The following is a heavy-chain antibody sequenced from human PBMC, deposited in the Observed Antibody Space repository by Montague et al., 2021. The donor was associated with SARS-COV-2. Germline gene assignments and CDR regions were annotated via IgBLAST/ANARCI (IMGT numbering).Heavy chain of an antibody. D-gene: IGHD2/OR15-2a*01. CDR3: ARERWNIVIVPPVEYGMDV. J-gene: IGHJ6*02. CDR1: GGSSSGSY. Sequence: SETLSLTCAVYGGSSSGSYWTWIRQSPGKGLEWIGEINNRGSVNYSPSLKSRVTISVDTSRNQFSLKVTSVTAADTAVYYCARERWNIVIVPPVEYGMDVWGQGTTVTVSS. CDR2: INNRGSV. V-gene: IGHV4-34*01.